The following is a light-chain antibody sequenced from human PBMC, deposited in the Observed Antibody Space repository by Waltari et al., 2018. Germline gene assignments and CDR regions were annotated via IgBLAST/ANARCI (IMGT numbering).Light chain of an antibody. V-gene: IGKV1-5*01. CDR1: QSISSW. Sequence: DIQMTQSPSTLSASVGDRVTNTCRASQSISSWLAWYQQKPGKAPKLLIYDASSLESGVPSRFSGSGSGTEFTLTISSLQPDDFATYYCQQYNSYSRPTFGGGTKVEIK. CDR2: DAS. CDR3: QQYNSYSRPT. J-gene: IGKJ4*01.